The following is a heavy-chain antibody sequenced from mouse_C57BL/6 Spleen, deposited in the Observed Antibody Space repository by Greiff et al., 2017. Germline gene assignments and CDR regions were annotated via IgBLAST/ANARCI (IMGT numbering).Heavy chain of an antibody. Sequence: EVKVEESGGGLVQPGGSMKLSCVASGFTFSNYWMNWVRQSPEKGLEWVAQIRLKSDNYATHYAESVQGRITISRDDSKSSVYLQRNNLRAEDTGIYYCTNYYGSSSYWYFDVWGTGTTVTVSS. CDR2: IRLKSDNYAT. J-gene: IGHJ1*03. D-gene: IGHD1-1*01. CDR1: GFTFSNYW. V-gene: IGHV6-3*01. CDR3: TNYYGSSSYWYFDV.